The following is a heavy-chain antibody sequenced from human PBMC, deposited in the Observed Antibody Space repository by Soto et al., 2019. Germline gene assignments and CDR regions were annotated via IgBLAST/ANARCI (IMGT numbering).Heavy chain of an antibody. V-gene: IGHV4-31*03. CDR2: IYYSGST. CDR1: GGSISSGGYY. D-gene: IGHD3-3*01. J-gene: IGHJ5*02. Sequence: QVQLQESGPGLVKPSQTLSLTCTVSGGSISSGGYYWSWIRQHPGKGLEWIGYIYYSGSTYYNPSLKSRVTISLASSKIQFSLTLSSLSAAATAVYSCARSISPWGQGTLVTVSS. CDR3: ARSISP.